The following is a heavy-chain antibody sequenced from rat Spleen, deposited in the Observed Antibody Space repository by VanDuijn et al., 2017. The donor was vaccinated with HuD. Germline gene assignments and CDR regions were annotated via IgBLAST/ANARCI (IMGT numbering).Heavy chain of an antibody. CDR3: TRHYYSGPFDY. Sequence: EVQLVESGGGLVQPGRSLKLTCEASGFTFNNYWMTWIRQAPGKGLEWVSTITHIGGITYYPESVKGRFTISRDNAKSTLYLQMNSLVSEDTATYYCTRHYYSGPFDYWGPGVMVTVSS. D-gene: IGHD1-2*01. CDR2: ITHIGGIT. V-gene: IGHV5-31*01. J-gene: IGHJ2*01. CDR1: GFTFNNYW.